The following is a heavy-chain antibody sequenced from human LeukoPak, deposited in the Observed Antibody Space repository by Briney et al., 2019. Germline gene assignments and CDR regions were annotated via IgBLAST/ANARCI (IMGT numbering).Heavy chain of an antibody. D-gene: IGHD6-19*01. V-gene: IGHV3-74*01. CDR2: INSDGSST. CDR1: GFTFSSYW. CDR3: ARESSSGPWRLYYFDY. J-gene: IGHJ4*02. Sequence: GGSLRLSCAASGFTFSSYWMHWVRQAPGKGLVWVSRINSDGSSTSYADSVKGRFTISRDNAKNTLYLQMNSLRAEDTAVYYCARESSSGPWRLYYFDYWGQGTLVTVSS.